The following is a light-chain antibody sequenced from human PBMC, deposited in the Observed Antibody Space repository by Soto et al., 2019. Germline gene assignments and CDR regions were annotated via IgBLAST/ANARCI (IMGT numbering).Light chain of an antibody. Sequence: QSVLTQPPSVSGAPGQRVTFSCTGSNSNTGAGYDVHWYQQLPGTAPKLLIYRNNQRPSGVPDRFSGSKSGTSASLAISGLPSEDEADYYCAAWDDSLSGWVFGGGTKLTVL. J-gene: IGLJ3*02. CDR1: NSNTGAGYD. CDR3: AAWDDSLSGWV. V-gene: IGLV1-40*01. CDR2: RNN.